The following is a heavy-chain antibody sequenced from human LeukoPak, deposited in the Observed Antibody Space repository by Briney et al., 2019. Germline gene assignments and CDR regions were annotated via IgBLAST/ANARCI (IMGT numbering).Heavy chain of an antibody. CDR2: ISPIGSRT. D-gene: IGHD1-14*01. CDR3: AKASTVLKPIDS. CDR1: GFTFSTYA. Sequence: GSLRLSCAAPGFTFSTYAMNWVRQAPGKGLEWVSAISPIGSRTYYADSVKGRFTISRDNSKNTLYLQMNSLRAGDTAIYYCAKASTVLKPIDSWGQGTLVTVSS. V-gene: IGHV3-23*01. J-gene: IGHJ4*02.